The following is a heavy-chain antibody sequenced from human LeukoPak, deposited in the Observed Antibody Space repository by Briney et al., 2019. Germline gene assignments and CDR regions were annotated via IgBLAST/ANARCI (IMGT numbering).Heavy chain of an antibody. V-gene: IGHV1-18*01. CDR1: GHTFTNYD. CDR2: ISAYNRNT. J-gene: IGHJ4*02. CDR3: ARGDVYFDS. Sequence: ASVKVSCKSSGHTFTNYDINWVRQAPGQGLEWMGWISAYNRNTNYAQKFQGRVTMTTDTSTSTAYMELRSLTSDDTAVYHCARGDVYFDSWGQGTLVTVSS. D-gene: IGHD5-24*01.